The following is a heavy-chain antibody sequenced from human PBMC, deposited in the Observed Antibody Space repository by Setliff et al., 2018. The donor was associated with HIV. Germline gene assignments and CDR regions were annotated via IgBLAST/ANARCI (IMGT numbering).Heavy chain of an antibody. CDR3: ARARRDSYDRGRRNHYYIDV. D-gene: IGHD3-22*01. CDR2: MNPNGGNT. J-gene: IGHJ6*03. V-gene: IGHV1-8*02. Sequence: ASVKVSCKASGYTFGSYDINWVRQATGQGLEWMGWMNPNGGNTGCAQKFQGRVTMTRDTSISTAYMELNNLKFEDTAVYYCARARRDSYDRGRRNHYYIDVWGKGTTVTV. CDR1: GYTFGSYD.